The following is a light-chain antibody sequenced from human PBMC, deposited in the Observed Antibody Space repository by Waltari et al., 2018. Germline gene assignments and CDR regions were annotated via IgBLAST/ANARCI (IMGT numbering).Light chain of an antibody. CDR3: CSYAGTYTSWV. CDR1: SSDVGGYNY. CDR2: DVS. V-gene: IGLV2-11*01. J-gene: IGLJ3*02. Sequence: QSALTQPRSVSGSPGQSVTISCTGTSSDVGGYNYVSWYQQHPCKAPKLLIYDVSKRPSVVPDRFSGSKSGNTASLAISGLQAEDEADYYCCSYAGTYTSWVFGGGTKLTVL.